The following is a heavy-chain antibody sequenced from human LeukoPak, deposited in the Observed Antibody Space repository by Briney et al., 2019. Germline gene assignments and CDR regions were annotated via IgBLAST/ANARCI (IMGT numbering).Heavy chain of an antibody. J-gene: IGHJ4*02. V-gene: IGHV3-15*01. CDR1: GFTFSNAW. D-gene: IGHD3-10*01. CDR3: TTPYYYGSETITPIYYFDY. CDR2: IKSRTDGGTT. Sequence: GGSLRLSCAASGFTFSNAWMSWVRQAPGKGLEWVGRIKSRTDGGTTDYAAPVKGKFTISRDDSKNTLYLQMNSLNTEDTAVYYCTTPYYYGSETITPIYYFDYWGQGTLVTVSS.